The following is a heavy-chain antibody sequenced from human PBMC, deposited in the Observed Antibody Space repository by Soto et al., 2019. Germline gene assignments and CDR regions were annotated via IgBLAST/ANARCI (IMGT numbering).Heavy chain of an antibody. CDR2: IDPSDSYT. J-gene: IGHJ6*02. V-gene: IGHV5-10-1*01. CDR3: ARHCITLFGVVTCYYYGMDV. D-gene: IGHD3-3*01. Sequence: PGGSLKISCKGSGYSFTSYWISWVRQMPGKGLEWMGRIDPSDSYTNYSPSFQGHVTISADKSISTAYLQWSSLTASDTAMYYCARHCITLFGVVTCYYYGMDVWGQGTPVTVSS. CDR1: GYSFTSYW.